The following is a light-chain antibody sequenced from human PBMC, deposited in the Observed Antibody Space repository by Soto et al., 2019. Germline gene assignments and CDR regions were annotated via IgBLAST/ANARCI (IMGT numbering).Light chain of an antibody. CDR2: DTS. V-gene: IGKV3-15*01. J-gene: IGKJ2*02. Sequence: EIVMTQSPATLSVSPGERVTLSCRASQSVSRFLAWYQQRPGQAPRLLIYDTSTRATGVPARFSGSGSGTEFSLTISSLQSEDFAVYYCQQYDNWPPCTFGAGTKLEVK. CDR3: QQYDNWPPCT. CDR1: QSVSRF.